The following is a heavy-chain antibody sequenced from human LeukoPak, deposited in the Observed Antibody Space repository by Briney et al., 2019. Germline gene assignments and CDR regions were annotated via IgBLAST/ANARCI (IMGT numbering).Heavy chain of an antibody. CDR2: ISGSGSTT. CDR1: GFSFSTQR. Sequence: GGSLRLSCAASGFSFSTQRMHWVRQAPGKGLECVSVISGSGSTTYYADSVKGRFTISRDNSKNTLYLQMNSLRAEDTAVYYCAKRLRIFGNDHFDYWGQGTLVAVSS. D-gene: IGHD3-3*01. V-gene: IGHV3-23*01. J-gene: IGHJ4*02. CDR3: AKRLRIFGNDHFDY.